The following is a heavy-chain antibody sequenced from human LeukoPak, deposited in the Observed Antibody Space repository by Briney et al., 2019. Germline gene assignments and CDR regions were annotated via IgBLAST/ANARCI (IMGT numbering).Heavy chain of an antibody. CDR1: GGSISSGGYS. CDR2: IYHSGST. J-gene: IGHJ4*02. Sequence: SETLSLTCAVSGGSISSGGYSWSWIRQPPGKGLEWIGYIYHSGSTYYNPSLKSRVTISVDTSKNQFSLKLSSVTAADTAVYYCARGLQIFDFWGQGTLVTVSS. V-gene: IGHV4-30-2*05. CDR3: ARGLQIFDF.